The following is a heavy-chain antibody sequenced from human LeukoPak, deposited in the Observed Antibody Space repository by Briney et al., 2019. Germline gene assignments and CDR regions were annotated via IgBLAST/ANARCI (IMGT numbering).Heavy chain of an antibody. J-gene: IGHJ4*02. CDR1: GYTFTGYY. CDR2: INPNSGGT. D-gene: IGHD6-13*01. Sequence: ASVKVSCKASGYTFTGYYMHWVRQAPGQGLEWMGWINPNSGGTNYAQKFKGMVTITRDTSISTAYMELSRLRSDDTAVYYCARYSSSWYGGFDYWGQGTLVTVSS. V-gene: IGHV1-2*02. CDR3: ARYSSSWYGGFDY.